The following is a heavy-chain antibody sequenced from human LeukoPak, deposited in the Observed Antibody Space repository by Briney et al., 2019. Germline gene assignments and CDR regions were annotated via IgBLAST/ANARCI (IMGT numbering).Heavy chain of an antibody. V-gene: IGHV4-34*01. CDR2: IYYSGST. CDR3: ARDLTDYYELDY. J-gene: IGHJ4*02. CDR1: GGSFSGYY. D-gene: IGHD3-22*01. Sequence: SETLSLTCAVYGGSFSGYYWSWIRQPPGKGLEWIGSIYYSGSTYYNPSLKSRVTISVDTSKNQFSLKLSSVTDSDTAVYYCARDLTDYYELDYWGQGTLVTVSS.